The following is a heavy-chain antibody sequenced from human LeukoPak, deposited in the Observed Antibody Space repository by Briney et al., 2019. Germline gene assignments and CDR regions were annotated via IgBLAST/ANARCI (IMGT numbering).Heavy chain of an antibody. CDR2: ISGSGGST. Sequence: PGGSLRLSCAASGFTFSSYAMSWVRQAPGKGLEWVSAISGSGGSTYYADSVKGRFTISRDNSKNTLYLQMNSLRAEDTAVYHCAKDEVIVVVPAAMWYWGQGTLVTVSS. CDR3: AKDEVIVVVPAAMWY. V-gene: IGHV3-23*01. J-gene: IGHJ4*02. CDR1: GFTFSSYA. D-gene: IGHD2-2*01.